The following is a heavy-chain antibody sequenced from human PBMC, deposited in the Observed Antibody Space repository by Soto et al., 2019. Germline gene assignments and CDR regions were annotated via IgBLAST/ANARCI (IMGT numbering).Heavy chain of an antibody. CDR3: ARGGIAARPRTHPDYGMDV. CDR1: GFTFSSYG. CDR2: IWYDGSNK. Sequence: GGSLRLSCAASGFTFSSYGMHWVRQAPGKGLEWVAVIWYDGSNKYYADSVKGRFTISRDNSKNTLYLQMNSLRAEDTAVYYCARGGIAARPRTHPDYGMDVWGQGTTVTVSS. J-gene: IGHJ6*02. V-gene: IGHV3-33*01. D-gene: IGHD6-6*01.